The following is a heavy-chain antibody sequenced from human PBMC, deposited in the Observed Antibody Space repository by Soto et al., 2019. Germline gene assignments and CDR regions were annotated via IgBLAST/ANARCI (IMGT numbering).Heavy chain of an antibody. CDR3: ARHQSIVGAYYAFDI. J-gene: IGHJ3*02. Sequence: QVQLVESGGGLVKPGGSLRLSCAASGFTFSDYYMSWIRQAPGKGLEWVSYISSSSSYTNYADSVKGRFTISRDNAKNSLYLQMNSLRAEDTAVYYCARHQSIVGAYYAFDIWGQGTMVTVSS. V-gene: IGHV3-11*06. CDR2: ISSSSSYT. D-gene: IGHD1-26*01. CDR1: GFTFSDYY.